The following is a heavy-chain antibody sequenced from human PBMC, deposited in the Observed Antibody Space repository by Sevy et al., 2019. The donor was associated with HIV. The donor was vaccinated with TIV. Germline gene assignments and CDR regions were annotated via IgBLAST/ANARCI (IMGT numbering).Heavy chain of an antibody. D-gene: IGHD1-26*01. V-gene: IGHV3-53*01. CDR3: VGSGSSDFDY. CDR1: GFTVSSNY. J-gene: IGHJ4*02. CDR2: IYSGGST. Sequence: GGSLRLSCAASGFTVSSNYMSWVRRAPGKGLEWVSGIYSGGSTYDADSVKGRFTISRDNSKNTLYLQMNSLRAEDTAVYYCVGSGSSDFDYWGQGTLVTVSS.